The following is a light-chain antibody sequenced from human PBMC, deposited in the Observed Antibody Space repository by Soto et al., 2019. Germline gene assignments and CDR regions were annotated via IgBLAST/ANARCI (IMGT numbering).Light chain of an antibody. CDR1: QSVSSY. J-gene: IGKJ1*01. CDR2: DAS. V-gene: IGKV3-11*01. Sequence: VLTQSPCTLSLSPGERATLFCRASQSVSSYLAWYQQKPGQAPRLLIYDASNRATGIPARFSGSGSGTDFSLTISSLEPEDFAVYYCQQRSDWPRTFGQGTKVDIK. CDR3: QQRSDWPRT.